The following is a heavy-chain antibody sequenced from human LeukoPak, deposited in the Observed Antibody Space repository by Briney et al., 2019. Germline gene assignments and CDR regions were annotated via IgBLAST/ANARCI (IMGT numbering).Heavy chain of an antibody. J-gene: IGHJ4*02. CDR2: LIGSSGNT. V-gene: IGHV3-23*01. CDR1: GFTFSSYS. CDR3: ARGAAGPDN. D-gene: IGHD6-13*01. Sequence: GGSLRLSCAAFGFTFSSYSMSWVRQAPGKGLEWVSSLIGSSGNTYYADSVKGRFSIFRDNSRNMLYLQMNSLRAEDTAVYYCARGAAGPDNWGQGTLVTVSS.